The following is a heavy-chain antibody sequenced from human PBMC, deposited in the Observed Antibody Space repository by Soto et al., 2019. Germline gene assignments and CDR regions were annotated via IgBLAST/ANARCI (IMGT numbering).Heavy chain of an antibody. J-gene: IGHJ6*02. CDR2: IYSGGST. CDR3: ASNYYYYYGMDV. CDR1: GFTVSSNY. V-gene: IGHV3-53*01. Sequence: HPGGSLRLSCAASGFTVSSNYMSWVRQAPGKGLEWVSVIYSGGSTYYADSVKGRFTISRDNSKNTLYLQMNSLRAEATAVYYCASNYYYYYGMDVWGQGTTVTVSS.